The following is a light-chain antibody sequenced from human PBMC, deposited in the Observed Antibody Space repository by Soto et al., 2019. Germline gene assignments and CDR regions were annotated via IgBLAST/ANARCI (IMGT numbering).Light chain of an antibody. CDR3: QHYHSQSIT. J-gene: IGKJ4*01. CDR2: DAS. V-gene: IGKV1-5*01. CDR1: ENIFKF. Sequence: DILLIQSPATLSASVGDRITITCRASENIFKFLAWYQQRSGSAPNLLIYDASDLERGVPSRFSGSGSGTEFTLTIDNLQPNDSATYFCQHYHSQSITFGGGTQVDVK.